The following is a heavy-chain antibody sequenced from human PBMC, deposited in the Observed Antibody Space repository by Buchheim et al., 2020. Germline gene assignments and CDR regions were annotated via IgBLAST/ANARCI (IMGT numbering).Heavy chain of an antibody. CDR1: GGSTSSSSYY. D-gene: IGHD6-13*01. CDR2: IYYSGST. V-gene: IGHV4-39*02. CDR3: ARDHSSSWYAGGFDP. J-gene: IGHJ5*02. Sequence: QLQLQESGPGLVKPSETLSLTCTVSGGSTSSSSYYWGWIRQPPGKGLEWIGSIYYSGSTYYNPSLKSRVTISVDTSKNQFSLKLSSVTAADTAVYYCARDHSSSWYAGGFDPWGQGTL.